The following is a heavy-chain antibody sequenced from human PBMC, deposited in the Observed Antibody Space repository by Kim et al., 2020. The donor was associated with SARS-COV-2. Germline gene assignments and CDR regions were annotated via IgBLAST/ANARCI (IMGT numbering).Heavy chain of an antibody. J-gene: IGHJ6*02. Sequence: SGPTLVNPTPTLTLTCTFSGCSLSTSGVGVGWIRQPPGKALEWLALIYWDDDKRYSPSLKSRLTITKDTSKNQVVLTMTNMDPVDTATYYCAHSIAAAGTGEGYYYYYYGMDVWGQGTTVTVSS. CDR3: AHSIAAAGTGEGYYYYYYGMDV. CDR1: GCSLSTSGVG. D-gene: IGHD6-13*01. CDR2: IYWDDDK. V-gene: IGHV2-5*02.